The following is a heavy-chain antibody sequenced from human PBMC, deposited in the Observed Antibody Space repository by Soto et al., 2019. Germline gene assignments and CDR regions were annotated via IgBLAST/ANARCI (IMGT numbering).Heavy chain of an antibody. V-gene: IGHV4-4*02. J-gene: IGHJ4*02. Sequence: PSETLSLTCAVSGDSISSSNWWSWARQPPGKGLERIGEIYHSGSTNYNPSLKSRVTISVDKSKNQFSLKLSSVTAADTAVYYCARGYGYNWNYGEKYYFDYWGQGTLVTVSS. CDR3: ARGYGYNWNYGEKYYFDY. CDR1: GDSISSSNW. D-gene: IGHD1-7*01. CDR2: IYHSGST.